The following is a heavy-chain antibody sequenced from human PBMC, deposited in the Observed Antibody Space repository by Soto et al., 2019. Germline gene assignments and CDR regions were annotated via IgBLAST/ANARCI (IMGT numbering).Heavy chain of an antibody. Sequence: SETLSLTCTVSGASMSGYYWSWVRQPPGKGLEWIGYVFYSGTTNYNPSLKSRVTISQDTSNNRFSLKLSSVTAADTAVYYCARTRPYDYVWGSYRTGAFDPWGQAPLVTVSS. CDR3: ARTRPYDYVWGSYRTGAFDP. J-gene: IGHJ5*02. CDR2: VFYSGTT. V-gene: IGHV4-59*01. D-gene: IGHD3-16*02. CDR1: GASMSGYY.